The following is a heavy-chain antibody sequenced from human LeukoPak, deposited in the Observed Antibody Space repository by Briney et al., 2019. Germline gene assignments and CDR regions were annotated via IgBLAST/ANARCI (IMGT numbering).Heavy chain of an antibody. D-gene: IGHD6-19*01. CDR1: GFTFDEYA. Sequence: GGSLRLSCAASGFTFDEYAMHWVRQAPGKGLEWVSGISWNSGSKGYAGSVKGRFTISRDNSKNTLYLQMNSLRAEDTAVYYCARDRSAGVAGIYYYGMDVWGQGTTVTVSS. V-gene: IGHV3-9*01. J-gene: IGHJ6*02. CDR3: ARDRSAGVAGIYYYGMDV. CDR2: ISWNSGSK.